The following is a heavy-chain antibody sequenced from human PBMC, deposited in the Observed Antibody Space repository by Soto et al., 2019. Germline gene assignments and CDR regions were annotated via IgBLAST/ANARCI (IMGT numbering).Heavy chain of an antibody. D-gene: IGHD3-22*01. J-gene: IGHJ4*02. CDR3: ARGHDSSGYYLVDY. CDR2: IYYSGRT. Sequence: SETLSLTCTVSGGSISSYYWSWIRQPPGKGLEWIGYIYYSGRTNYNPSLKSRVTISVDTSKNQFSLKMSSVTAADTAVYYCARGHDSSGYYLVDYWGQGNLVTVS. V-gene: IGHV4-59*01. CDR1: GGSISSYY.